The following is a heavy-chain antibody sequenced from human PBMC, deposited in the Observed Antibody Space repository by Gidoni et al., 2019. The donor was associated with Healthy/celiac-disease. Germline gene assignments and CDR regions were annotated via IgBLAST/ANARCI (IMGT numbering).Heavy chain of an antibody. V-gene: IGHV1-69*01. D-gene: IGHD3-3*02. CDR2: IITIFGTA. J-gene: IGHJ3*02. Sequence: QVQLVQSGAEVKKQGSQVKVSCKASVDTFSRYTISWVRQAPGQVLEWMGGIITIFGTANYAQKFQGRVTITADEATSTAYMELSSLRSEDTAVYYFAREGIRGEAAFDIWGQGTMVTVS. CDR1: VDTFSRYT. CDR3: AREGIRGEAAFDI.